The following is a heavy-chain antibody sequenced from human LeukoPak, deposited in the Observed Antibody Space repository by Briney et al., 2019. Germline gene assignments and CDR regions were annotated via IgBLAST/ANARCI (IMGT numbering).Heavy chain of an antibody. Sequence: GGSLRLSCAASGYTFDDYAMHWVRHAPGKGLEWVSGISWNSGNIGYADSVKGRFTISRDNAKNSLYLQMNSLRAEDTALYYCAKDIAYSSSWFSNYAFDIWGQGTMVTVSS. J-gene: IGHJ3*02. CDR2: ISWNSGNI. D-gene: IGHD6-13*01. V-gene: IGHV3-9*01. CDR1: GYTFDDYA. CDR3: AKDIAYSSSWFSNYAFDI.